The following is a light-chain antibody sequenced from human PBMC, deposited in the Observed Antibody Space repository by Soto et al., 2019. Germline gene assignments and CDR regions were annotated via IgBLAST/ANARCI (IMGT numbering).Light chain of an antibody. Sequence: EIVMTQSPVTLSVSPGERATLSCRASQSVSSNLAWYQQKPGQAPRLLIYGASTRATGIPARFSGSGSGTEFTLTISSLQSEDFAVYYCQQYNIWPLTFGGGTKVEI. CDR2: GAS. J-gene: IGKJ4*01. V-gene: IGKV3-15*01. CDR1: QSVSSN. CDR3: QQYNIWPLT.